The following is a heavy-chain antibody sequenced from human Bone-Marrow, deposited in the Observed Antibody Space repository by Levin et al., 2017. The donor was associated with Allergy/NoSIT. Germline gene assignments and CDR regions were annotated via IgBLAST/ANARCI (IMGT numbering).Heavy chain of an antibody. D-gene: IGHD6-19*01. V-gene: IGHV1-18*01. CDR3: ARDSLSSGWSHFDN. CDR1: GYNFITYG. J-gene: IGHJ4*02. Sequence: GESLKISCKTSGYNFITYGIGWVRQAPGQGLEWMGWIDTYSGNNDYAQKFQGRVTMTTDTSTNTAYMELRSLRSDDTAVYYCARDSLSSGWSHFDNWGQGTLVTVSS. CDR2: IDTYSGNN.